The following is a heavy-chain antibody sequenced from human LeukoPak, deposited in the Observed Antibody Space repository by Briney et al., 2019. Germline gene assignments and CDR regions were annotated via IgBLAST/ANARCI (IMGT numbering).Heavy chain of an antibody. CDR1: GFNFGHYG. V-gene: IGHV3-33*01. D-gene: IGHD3/OR15-3a*01. Sequence: GTALTLSCPTSGFNFGHYGFHWLRQAPGKGLEGVAVIWSDATKTDYGDSKTDYADSVKGGFTVSINESENKLYLQINSLRVEDTAVYFCARDRAANQDWVEFDPWGQGTPVIVSS. J-gene: IGHJ5*02. CDR2: IWSDATKTDYGDSKT. CDR3: ARDRAANQDWVEFDP.